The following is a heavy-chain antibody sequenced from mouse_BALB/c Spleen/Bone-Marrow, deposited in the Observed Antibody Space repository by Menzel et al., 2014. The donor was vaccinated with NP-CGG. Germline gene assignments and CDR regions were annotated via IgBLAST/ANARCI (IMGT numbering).Heavy chain of an antibody. CDR3: AKGEYAKRYYAMDY. CDR1: GFSLTSYG. D-gene: IGHD2-10*02. J-gene: IGHJ4*01. Sequence: VNLVDSGPGLVAPSQSLSITCTVSGFSLTSYGVSWVRQSPGKGLEWLGVIWGDGSTNYHSALISRLSISKDNSKSQLFLKLNSLQTDDTATYYCAKGEYAKRYYAMDYWGQGTSVTVSS. CDR2: IWGDGST. V-gene: IGHV2-3*01.